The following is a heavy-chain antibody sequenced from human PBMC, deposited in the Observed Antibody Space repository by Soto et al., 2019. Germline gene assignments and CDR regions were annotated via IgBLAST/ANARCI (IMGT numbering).Heavy chain of an antibody. Sequence: PGGSLRLSCAASGFTFSSYAMSWVRQAPGKGLEWVSAISGSGGSTYYADSVKGRFTISRDNSKNTLYLQMNSLRAEDTAVYYCAKLLWFGEFLDGMDVWGQGTTVTVSS. D-gene: IGHD3-10*01. V-gene: IGHV3-23*01. CDR2: ISGSGGST. J-gene: IGHJ6*02. CDR3: AKLLWFGEFLDGMDV. CDR1: GFTFSSYA.